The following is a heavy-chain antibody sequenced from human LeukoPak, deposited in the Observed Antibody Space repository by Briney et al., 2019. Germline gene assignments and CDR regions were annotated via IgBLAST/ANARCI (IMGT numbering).Heavy chain of an antibody. CDR3: ARGGEVDTAILGFQSSFDY. D-gene: IGHD5-18*01. CDR1: GASISSAGYY. Sequence: SQTLSLTCTVSGASISSAGYYWSWIRQPPGKGLEWIGEINHRGSTNYNPPLKSRVTISVDTSKNQFSLKLSSVTAADTAVYYCARGGEVDTAILGFQSSFDYWGQGTLVTVSS. CDR2: INHRGST. V-gene: IGHV4-34*01. J-gene: IGHJ4*02.